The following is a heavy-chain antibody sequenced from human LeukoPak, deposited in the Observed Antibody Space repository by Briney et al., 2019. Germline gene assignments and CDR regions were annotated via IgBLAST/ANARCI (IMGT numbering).Heavy chain of an antibody. CDR3: AKEAVEGPYYYYYMDV. CDR2: ISGSGGST. V-gene: IGHV3-23*01. CDR1: GFTFSSYA. Sequence: GGSLRLSCAASGFTFSSYAMSWVRQAPGKGLEWVSAISGSGGSTYYADSVKGRFTISRDNSKNTLYLQMNSLRAEDTAVYYCAKEAVEGPYYYYYMDVWGKGTTVTVSS. J-gene: IGHJ6*03. D-gene: IGHD6-25*01.